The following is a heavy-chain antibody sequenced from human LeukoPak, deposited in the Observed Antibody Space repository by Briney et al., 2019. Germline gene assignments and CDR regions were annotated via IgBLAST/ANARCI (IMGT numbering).Heavy chain of an antibody. CDR3: ARATAYYYYMDV. Sequence: PSETLSLTCTVSGGSISSSSYYWGWIRQPPGKGLEWIGSIYYSGSTYCNPSLKSRVTISVDTSKNQFSLKLSSVTAADTAVYYCARATAYYYYMDVWGKGTTVTVSS. CDR2: IYYSGST. CDR1: GGSISSSSYY. V-gene: IGHV4-39*07. J-gene: IGHJ6*03.